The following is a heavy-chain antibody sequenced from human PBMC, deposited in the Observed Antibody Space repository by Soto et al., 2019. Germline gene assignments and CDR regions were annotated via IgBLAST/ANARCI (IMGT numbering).Heavy chain of an antibody. CDR1: GGSFSGYY. Sequence: SETLSLTCAVYGGSFSGYYWSWIRQPPGKGLEWIGEINHSGSTNYNPSLKSRVTISVDTSKNQFSLKLSSVTAADTAVYYCARGLLWFGELDWFDTWGQGTLVTVSS. CDR2: INHSGST. J-gene: IGHJ5*02. CDR3: ARGLLWFGELDWFDT. V-gene: IGHV4-34*01. D-gene: IGHD3-10*01.